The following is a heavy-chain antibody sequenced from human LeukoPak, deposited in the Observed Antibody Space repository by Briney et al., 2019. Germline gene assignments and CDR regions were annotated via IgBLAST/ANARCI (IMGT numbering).Heavy chain of an antibody. V-gene: IGHV3-23*01. CDR2: ISDSGGST. D-gene: IGHD2-21*02. CDR3: AKGHYPDANCARDCYFSY. J-gene: IGHJ4*02. CDR1: GFTFNTYA. Sequence: GGSLRLSCAASGFTFNTYAMTWVPQAPGKGLEWVSGISDSGGSTYYADSVKGRFTISRDNSKNTLYLQMNSLRAEDTAVYYCAKGHYPDANCARDCYFSYWGQGSLVTVSS.